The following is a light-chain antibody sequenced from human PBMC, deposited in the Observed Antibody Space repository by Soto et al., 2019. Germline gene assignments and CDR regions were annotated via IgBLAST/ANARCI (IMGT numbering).Light chain of an antibody. J-gene: IGLJ2*01. CDR2: DVS. CDR1: SSDVGGYNY. Sequence: QSALTQPASVSGSPGQSITISCTGSSSDVGGYNYVSWYQQHHPGKAPKLMIYDVSNRPAGVSNRFSGSKSGNTASLTIPGLQAEDEADYYCSSYTTSRTVVFGGGTKLTVL. V-gene: IGLV2-14*03. CDR3: SSYTTSRTVV.